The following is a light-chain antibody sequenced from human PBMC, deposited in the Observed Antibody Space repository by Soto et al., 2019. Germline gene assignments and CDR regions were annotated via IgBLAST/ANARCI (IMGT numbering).Light chain of an antibody. CDR1: QSVDSTY. J-gene: IGKJ1*01. CDR2: TAS. V-gene: IGKV3-20*01. CDR3: QQYGSSPWT. Sequence: EIVLTQSPGTLSLSPGERATLSCRASQSVDSTYLAWYQQKPGRAPRLLIYTASSRATGVPDRFSGSGSGTDFTLTISRLEPEDFAVYYCQQYGSSPWTFGQGTKVDIK.